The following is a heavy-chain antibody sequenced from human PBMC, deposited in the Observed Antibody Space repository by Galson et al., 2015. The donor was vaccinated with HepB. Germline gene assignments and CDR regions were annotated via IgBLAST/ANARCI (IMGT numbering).Heavy chain of an antibody. CDR3: ARPRVRQLEPYPIYYYYGMDV. V-gene: IGHV1-69*13. CDR2: IIPIFGTA. Sequence: SVKVSCKASGYTFTGYYMHWVRQAPGQGLEWMGGIIPIFGTANYAQKFQGRVTITADESTSTAYTELSSLRSEDTAVYYCARPRVRQLEPYPIYYYYGMDVWGQGTTVTVSS. D-gene: IGHD6-6*01. CDR1: GYTFTGYY. J-gene: IGHJ6*02.